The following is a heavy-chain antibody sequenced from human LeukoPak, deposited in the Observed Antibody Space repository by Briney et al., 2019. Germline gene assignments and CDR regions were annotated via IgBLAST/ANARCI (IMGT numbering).Heavy chain of an antibody. CDR1: GFTFSSYS. CDR2: ISSSSSYI. CDR3: ARVGSGGAKTDY. V-gene: IGHV3-21*01. D-gene: IGHD2-15*01. Sequence: GGSLRLSCAASGFTFSSYSMNCVRQAPGKGLEWVSSISSSSSYIYYADSVKGRFTISRDNAKNSLYLQMNSLRAEDTAVYYCARVGSGGAKTDYWGQGTLVTVSS. J-gene: IGHJ4*02.